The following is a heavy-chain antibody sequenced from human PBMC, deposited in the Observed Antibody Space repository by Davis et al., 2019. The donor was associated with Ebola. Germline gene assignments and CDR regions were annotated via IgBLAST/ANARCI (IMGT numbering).Heavy chain of an antibody. CDR1: GGSFSGYY. CDR3: ARSALLWFGELFPNFDY. V-gene: IGHV4-34*01. J-gene: IGHJ4*02. CDR2: IDHSGRT. Sequence: SQTLSLTCAVYGGSFSGYYWTWIRQPPGKGLEWIGEIDHSGRTTWNASLKSRVTISVDTSKNQFSLKLTSVTAADTAVYYCARSALLWFGELFPNFDYWGQGTLVTVSS. D-gene: IGHD3-10*01.